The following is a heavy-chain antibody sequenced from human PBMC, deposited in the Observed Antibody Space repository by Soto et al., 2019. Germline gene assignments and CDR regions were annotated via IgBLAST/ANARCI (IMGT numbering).Heavy chain of an antibody. CDR2: IYYSGST. CDR3: ARHSPDYYDSSGYHYPGVFDY. CDR1: GGSISSYY. J-gene: IGHJ4*02. Sequence: SETLSLTCTVSGGSISSYYWSWIRQPPGKGLEWIGYIYYSGSTNYNPSLKSRVTISVDTSKNQFSLTLSSVTTADTAVYYCARHSPDYYDSSGYHYPGVFDYWGQGTLVTVSS. V-gene: IGHV4-59*08. D-gene: IGHD3-22*01.